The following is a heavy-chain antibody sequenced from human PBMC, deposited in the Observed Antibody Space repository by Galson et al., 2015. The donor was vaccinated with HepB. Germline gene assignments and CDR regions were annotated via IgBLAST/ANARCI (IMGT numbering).Heavy chain of an antibody. D-gene: IGHD3-16*01. CDR3: AKDWGMGV. J-gene: IGHJ6*02. Sequence: SLRLSCAASGFTFSSYAMIWVRQAPDKGLEYVAATSYDDKTKYYADSVRGRFTISRDNSKNTLYLQMNSLRLEDTALYYCAKDWGMGVWGQGTTVTVSS. CDR2: TSYDDKTK. CDR1: GFTFSSYA. V-gene: IGHV3-30*18.